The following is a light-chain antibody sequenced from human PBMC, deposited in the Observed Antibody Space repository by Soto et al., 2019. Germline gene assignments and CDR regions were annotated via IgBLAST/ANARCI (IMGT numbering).Light chain of an antibody. Sequence: EIVLTQSPGTLSLSPGERATLSCRASQSVSSSYLAWYQQKPGQAPRLLIYGASSRATGIPDRFTGSGSGTDFTLTISSMQPDDLATYYCQQYHGFSRTFGQGTKVDI. CDR1: QSVSSSY. CDR2: GAS. J-gene: IGKJ1*01. CDR3: QQYHGFSRT. V-gene: IGKV3-20*01.